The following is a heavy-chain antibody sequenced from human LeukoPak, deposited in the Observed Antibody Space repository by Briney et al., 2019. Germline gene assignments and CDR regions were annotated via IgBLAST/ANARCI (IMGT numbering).Heavy chain of an antibody. D-gene: IGHD3-10*01. J-gene: IGHJ4*02. CDR2: IYYSGST. CDR1: GGSIRSYY. Sequence: PSETLSLTCTVSGGSIRSYYWRWIRQPPGKGLEWIGYIYYSGSTNYNPSLKSRVTISVDTSKNQFSLKLSSVTAADTAVYYCARMYYYGSGPWYFDYWGQGTLVTVSS. V-gene: IGHV4-59*01. CDR3: ARMYYYGSGPWYFDY.